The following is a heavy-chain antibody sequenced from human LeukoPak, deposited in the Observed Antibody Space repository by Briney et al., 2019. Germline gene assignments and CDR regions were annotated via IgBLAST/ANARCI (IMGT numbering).Heavy chain of an antibody. V-gene: IGHV3-21*01. J-gene: IGHJ4*02. Sequence: KPGGSLRLSCAASGFTFSSYSMNWVRQAPGKGLEWVSSISSSSSYIYYADSVKGRFTISRDNAKNSLYLQMNSLRAEDTAVYYCARDRGNSRPYYFDYWGQGTLVTVSS. CDR2: ISSSSSYI. D-gene: IGHD4-23*01. CDR3: ARDRGNSRPYYFDY. CDR1: GFTFSSYS.